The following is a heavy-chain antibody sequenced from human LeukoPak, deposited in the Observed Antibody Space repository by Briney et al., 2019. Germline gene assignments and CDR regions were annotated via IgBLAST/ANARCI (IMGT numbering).Heavy chain of an antibody. CDR1: GFTFGDHA. Sequence: GGSQSLLCAASGFTFGDHAMRWVRHAPGEGLEWLSLINVNGGTTYYADSVKGRFVISRDNRKNSLYLQTNGLRTEDTALYYCAKVRSVAGTLDFFDSWGHGTLVTVSS. CDR2: INVNGGTT. V-gene: IGHV3-43*02. CDR3: AKVRSVAGTLDFFDS. J-gene: IGHJ4*01. D-gene: IGHD6-19*01.